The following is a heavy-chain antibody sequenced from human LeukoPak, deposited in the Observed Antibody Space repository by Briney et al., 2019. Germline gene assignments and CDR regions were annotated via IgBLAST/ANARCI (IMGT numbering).Heavy chain of an antibody. J-gene: IGHJ4*02. D-gene: IGHD6-13*01. CDR1: GFTFSDYY. CDR3: TKGGSSWWGTPLLLFDY. V-gene: IGHV3-11*01. CDR2: ISSSGSTI. Sequence: GGSLRLSCAASGFTFSDYYMSWIRQAPGKGLEWVSYISSSGSTIYYADSVKGRFTISRDNAKNSLYLQMNSLRAEDTAVYYCTKGGSSWWGTPLLLFDYWGQGTLVTVSS.